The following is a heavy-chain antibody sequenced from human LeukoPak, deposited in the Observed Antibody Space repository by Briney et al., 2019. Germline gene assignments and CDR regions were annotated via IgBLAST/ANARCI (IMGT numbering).Heavy chain of an antibody. CDR2: IWYDGSNK. CDR3: SREYFDWSRNYYYGMDV. V-gene: IGHV3-33*01. D-gene: IGHD3-9*01. CDR1: RFTFNNYG. Sequence: PGGSLRLSCAASRFTFNNYGMHWVRQAPGKGLEWMALIWYDGSNKYYADSVKGRFTISRDNSKNTLYLQMNSLRAEDTAVYYCSREYFDWSRNYYYGMDVWGQGTTVTVSS. J-gene: IGHJ6*02.